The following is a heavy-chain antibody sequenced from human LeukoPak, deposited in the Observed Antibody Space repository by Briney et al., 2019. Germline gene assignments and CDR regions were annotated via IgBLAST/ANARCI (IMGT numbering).Heavy chain of an antibody. Sequence: SETLSLTCTVSGGSTSNFYWNWIRQSPGKGLEWIGNIHYSGSSVYNPSLKSRGTISIDTSRRQFFLKLNSVTAADTAVYFCALAPNSNWFDFWGPGTLVTVSS. D-gene: IGHD2-8*01. J-gene: IGHJ5*01. CDR3: ALAPNSNWFDF. V-gene: IGHV4-59*03. CDR1: GGSTSNFY. CDR2: IHYSGSS.